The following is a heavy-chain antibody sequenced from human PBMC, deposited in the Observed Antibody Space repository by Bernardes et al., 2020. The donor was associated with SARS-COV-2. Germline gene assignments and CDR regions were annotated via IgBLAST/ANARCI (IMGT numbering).Heavy chain of an antibody. D-gene: IGHD2-21*01. V-gene: IGHV3-23*01. CDR1: GFSFKSSE. Sequence: GGSLRLSCVASGFSFKSSEMSWVRQTQGKGLEWVAVIKSDDGGTAYADSVKGRFIISRDDSKSTLYLQMSSLRAEDTAVYYCARDLWLPNCGVQCRDGFDLWGQGTMVIVSS. CDR2: IKSDDGGT. CDR3: ARDLWLPNCGVQCRDGFDL. J-gene: IGHJ3*01.